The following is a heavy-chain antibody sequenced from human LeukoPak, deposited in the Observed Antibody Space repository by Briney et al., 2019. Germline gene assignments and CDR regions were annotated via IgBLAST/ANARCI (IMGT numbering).Heavy chain of an antibody. V-gene: IGHV3-48*03. CDR1: GFTFSSYE. Sequence: GGSLRLSCAASGFTFSSYEMNWVRQAPGKGLEWVSYISSSGSTIYYADSVKGRFTISRDNAKNSLYLQMNSLRAEDTAVYYCARDSPSYYYGSGSPYYMDVWGKGTTVTISS. D-gene: IGHD3-10*01. CDR3: ARDSPSYYYGSGSPYYMDV. CDR2: ISSSGSTI. J-gene: IGHJ6*03.